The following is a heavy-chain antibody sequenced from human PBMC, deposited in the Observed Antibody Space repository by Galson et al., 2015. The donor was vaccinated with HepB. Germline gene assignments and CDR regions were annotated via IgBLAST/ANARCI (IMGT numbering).Heavy chain of an antibody. CDR2: INQDGSER. Sequence: SLRLSCAVSGFIFSNYWMTWVRQAPGKGLEWVANINQDGSERYYVDSVKGRFTISRDNAKNSLFLQMNSLRVEDTAVYYCAGDRLSGGAPTLDYWGQGTLVTVSS. D-gene: IGHD2-15*01. J-gene: IGHJ4*02. CDR3: AGDRLSGGAPTLDY. V-gene: IGHV3-7*03. CDR1: GFIFSNYW.